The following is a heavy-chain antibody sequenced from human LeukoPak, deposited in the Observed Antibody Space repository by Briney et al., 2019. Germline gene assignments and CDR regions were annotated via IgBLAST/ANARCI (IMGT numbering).Heavy chain of an antibody. CDR3: ARDVPYYYDSSGYYSPFDC. V-gene: IGHV3-23*01. D-gene: IGHD3-22*01. Sequence: PGGSLRLSCAASGFTFSTYAISWVRQAPGKGLEWVSDISGTGGRTYYADSVKGRFTISRDNSKNTVDLLMNSLRAEDTAIYYCARDVPYYYDSSGYYSPFDCWGQGTLVTVSS. J-gene: IGHJ4*02. CDR1: GFTFSTYA. CDR2: ISGTGGRT.